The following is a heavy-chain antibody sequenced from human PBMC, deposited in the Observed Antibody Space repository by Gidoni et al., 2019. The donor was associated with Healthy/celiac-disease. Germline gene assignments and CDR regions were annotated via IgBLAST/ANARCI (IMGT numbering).Heavy chain of an antibody. Sequence: QVQMVESGGGVVQPGRSLRLSCAAPVFTLSSDGMHWVRQAPGQGLEWVAVISYDGSYKFYADSVKGRFTIYRDNSKNTLYLQMNSLRAEDTSVYYCAQSTIFGVENPDYWGQGTLVTVSS. V-gene: IGHV3-30*18. D-gene: IGHD3-3*01. CDR1: VFTLSSDG. J-gene: IGHJ4*02. CDR2: ISYDGSYK. CDR3: AQSTIFGVENPDY.